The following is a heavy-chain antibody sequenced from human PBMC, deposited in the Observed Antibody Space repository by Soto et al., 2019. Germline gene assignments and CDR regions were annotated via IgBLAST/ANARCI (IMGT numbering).Heavy chain of an antibody. CDR2: IWFDGSNK. J-gene: IGHJ6*02. D-gene: IGHD2-15*01. CDR3: AREVYCSGGSCYPVADYYYGMDV. Sequence: GFLRLSCAEPGFRLTSYGMHWVRQAPGKGLEWVAVIWFDGSNKYYSDSVKGRFTISRDNSKNTLYLQMNSLRAEDTAVYYCAREVYCSGGSCYPVADYYYGMDVWGQGTTVTVS. V-gene: IGHV3-33*01. CDR1: GFRLTSYG.